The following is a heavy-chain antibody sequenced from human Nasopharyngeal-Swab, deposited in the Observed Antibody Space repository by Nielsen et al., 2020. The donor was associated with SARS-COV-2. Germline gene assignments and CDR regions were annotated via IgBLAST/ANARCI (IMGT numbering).Heavy chain of an antibody. CDR2: IYYIGST. CDR1: GGSVSSNIYY. D-gene: IGHD3-22*01. J-gene: IGHJ4*02. V-gene: IGHV4-61*01. Sequence: SETLSLTCTVSGGSVSSNIYYWSWIRQPPGKGLEWIGYIYYIGSTNYSPSLKSRVTIPVDTSKNQFSLKLSSVTAADTAVYYCAKSPLYYYGSSGYPVGFDYWGQGTLVTVSS. CDR3: AKSPLYYYGSSGYPVGFDY.